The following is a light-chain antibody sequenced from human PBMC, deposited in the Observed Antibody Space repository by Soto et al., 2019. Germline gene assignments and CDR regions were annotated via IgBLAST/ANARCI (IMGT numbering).Light chain of an antibody. J-gene: IGLJ2*01. Sequence: QSVLTQPPSVSGAPGQRVTISCTGSSSNIGAGYDVHWYQQLPDTAPKLLIYDNNSRPSGVPGRFSASKSGTSASLAITGLHAEDEGDYYCQSYDNSLSGSHVIFGGGTKLTVL. CDR2: DNN. CDR1: SSNIGAGYD. V-gene: IGLV1-40*01. CDR3: QSYDNSLSGSHVI.